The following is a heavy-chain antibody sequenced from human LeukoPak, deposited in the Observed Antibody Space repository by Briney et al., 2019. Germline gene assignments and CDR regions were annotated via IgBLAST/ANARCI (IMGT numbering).Heavy chain of an antibody. J-gene: IGHJ5*02. Sequence: ASVKVSCKASGYSFTDYYIHWARQAPGQGLEWMGWINPKGGGINYAPEFQGRVTMTRDTSITTAYMELSSLRSDDTAMYYCARDTCDGGDCFNWFDPRGQGTLVTVSS. D-gene: IGHD2-21*02. CDR3: ARDTCDGGDCFNWFDP. V-gene: IGHV1-2*02. CDR2: INPKGGGI. CDR1: GYSFTDYY.